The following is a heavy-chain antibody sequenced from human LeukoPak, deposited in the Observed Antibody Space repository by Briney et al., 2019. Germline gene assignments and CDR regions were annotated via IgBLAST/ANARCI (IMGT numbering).Heavy chain of an antibody. CDR3: ARHLGYCSSTSCYSWFDP. CDR2: IYYSGSP. V-gene: IGHV4-59*01. CDR1: GGSISSYY. Sequence: PSETLSLTCTVSGGSISSYYWSWIRQPPGKGLEWIGYIYYSGSPNYNPSLKSRVTISVDTSKNQFSLNLNSVTAADTAVYYCARHLGYCSSTSCYSWFDPWGQGTLVTVSS. D-gene: IGHD2-2*02. J-gene: IGHJ5*02.